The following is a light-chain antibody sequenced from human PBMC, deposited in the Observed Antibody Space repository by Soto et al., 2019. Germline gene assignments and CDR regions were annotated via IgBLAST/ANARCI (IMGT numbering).Light chain of an antibody. CDR1: QNIDSC. J-gene: IGKJ1*01. CDR2: GAS. Sequence: DIQMTQSPSSLSASVGDRVTITCRASQNIDSCLDWYQQRPGKAPKLLISGASTLESGVPSRFSGSGSVTEFTLTISSLQPDDVATYYCQQYHSYSTFGQGTKVDI. CDR3: QQYHSYST. V-gene: IGKV1-5*01.